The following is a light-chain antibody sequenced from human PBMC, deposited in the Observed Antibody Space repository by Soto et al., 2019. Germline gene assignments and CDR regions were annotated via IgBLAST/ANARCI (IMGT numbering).Light chain of an antibody. Sequence: EIVLTQSPGTLSLSPGERATLSCRASQSVSSSYLAWYQQKPGQAPRLLIYGASSRATGIPDRFSGSGSGTDFTLTISRLEPEDSAVYFCQQRNSWPPTFGGGTKVEIK. CDR2: GAS. CDR3: QQRNSWPPT. V-gene: IGKV3D-20*02. CDR1: QSVSSSY. J-gene: IGKJ4*01.